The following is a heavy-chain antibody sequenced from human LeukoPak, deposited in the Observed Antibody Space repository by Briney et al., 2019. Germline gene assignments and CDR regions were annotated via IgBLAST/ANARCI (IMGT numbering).Heavy chain of an antibody. D-gene: IGHD3-9*01. CDR1: GGSFSGYY. CDR3: ATSLLELRYFDWLLSPFDY. V-gene: IGHV4-34*01. J-gene: IGHJ4*02. Sequence: PSETLSLTCAVYGGSFSGYYWSWIRQPPGKGLEWIGEINHSGSTNYNPSLKSRVTISVGTSKNQFSLKLSSVTAADTAVYYCATSLLELRYFDWLLSPFDYWGQGTLVTVSS. CDR2: INHSGST.